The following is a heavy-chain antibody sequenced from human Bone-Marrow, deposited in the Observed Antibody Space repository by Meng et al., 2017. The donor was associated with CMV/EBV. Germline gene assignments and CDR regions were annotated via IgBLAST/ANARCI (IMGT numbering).Heavy chain of an antibody. CDR3: ARSVVDYGMDV. Sequence: SETLSLTCTVSGGSINSSNYHWGWIRQPPGKGLEWIGSIYYSGSTYYNASLKSRVTISVDTSKNQFSLKLSSVTAADTAVYYCARSVVDYGMDVWGQGTTVTVSS. J-gene: IGHJ6*02. CDR1: GGSINSSNYH. CDR2: IYYSGST. D-gene: IGHD2-21*01. V-gene: IGHV4-39*01.